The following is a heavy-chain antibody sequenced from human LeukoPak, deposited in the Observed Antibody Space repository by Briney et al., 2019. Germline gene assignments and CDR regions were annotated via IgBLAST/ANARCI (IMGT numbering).Heavy chain of an antibody. D-gene: IGHD5-12*01. CDR3: ASRISGYDYFNP. CDR1: GGSVSSGSYY. J-gene: IGHJ5*02. CDR2: IYYSGST. V-gene: IGHV4-31*03. Sequence: SETLSLTCTVSGGSVSSGSYYWSWIRQHPGKGLEWIGYIYYSGSTYYNPSLKSRVTISVDTSKNQFSLKLSSVTAADTAVYYCASRISGYDYFNPWGQGTLVTVSS.